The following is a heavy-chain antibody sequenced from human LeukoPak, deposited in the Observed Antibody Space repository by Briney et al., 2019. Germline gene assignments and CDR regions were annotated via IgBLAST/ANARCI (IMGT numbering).Heavy chain of an antibody. V-gene: IGHV1-24*01. D-gene: IGHD1-26*01. J-gene: IGHJ4*02. CDR3: ATDPRWEPQFDY. CDR1: VYTLTELS. CDR2: FDPEDGET. Sequence: ASVKVSCKVSVYTLTELSMHWVRQAPGKGLEWMGGFDPEDGETIYAQKFQGRVTMTEDTSTDTAYMELSSLRSEDTAVYYCATDPRWEPQFDYWGQGTLVTVSS.